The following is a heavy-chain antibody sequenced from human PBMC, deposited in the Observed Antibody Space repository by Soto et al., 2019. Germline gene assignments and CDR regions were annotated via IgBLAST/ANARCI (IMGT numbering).Heavy chain of an antibody. Sequence: PSETLSLTCTVSGGSISSSSYYWGWIRQPPGKGLEWIGSIYYSGSTYYNPSLKSRVTTSVDTSKNQFSLKLSSVTAADTAVYYCARHLGMYYDILTGYSLHYWGQGTLVTVSS. J-gene: IGHJ4*02. CDR1: GGSISSSSYY. CDR2: IYYSGST. D-gene: IGHD3-9*01. CDR3: ARHLGMYYDILTGYSLHY. V-gene: IGHV4-39*01.